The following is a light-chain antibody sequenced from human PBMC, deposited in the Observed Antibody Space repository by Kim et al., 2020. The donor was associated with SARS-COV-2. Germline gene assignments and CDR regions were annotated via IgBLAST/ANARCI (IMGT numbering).Light chain of an antibody. V-gene: IGLV3-21*04. J-gene: IGLJ2*01. Sequence: VAPGKTARITCGRNNIGSKTVHWYQQKPGQAPVLVIFYDSDRPSGIPERLSGSNSGDTATLTISRVEAGDEADYYCQVWDTGSDHVVFGGGTQLTVL. CDR3: QVWDTGSDHVV. CDR1: NIGSKT. CDR2: YDS.